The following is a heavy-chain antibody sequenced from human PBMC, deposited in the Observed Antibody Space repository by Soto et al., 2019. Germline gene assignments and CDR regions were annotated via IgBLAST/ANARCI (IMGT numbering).Heavy chain of an antibody. J-gene: IGHJ4*02. CDR1: GFSLSNARMG. CDR3: ARTSLRYYYDSSGYPPDY. V-gene: IGHV2-26*01. CDR2: IFSNDEK. Sequence: QVTLKESGPVLVKPTETLTLTCTVSGFSLSNARMGVSWIRQPPGRALEWLAHIFSNDEKSYTASLESRLTISKATSKSQVVLSMTNMDPVDTATYYCARTSLRYYYDSSGYPPDYWGQGTLVTVSS. D-gene: IGHD3-22*01.